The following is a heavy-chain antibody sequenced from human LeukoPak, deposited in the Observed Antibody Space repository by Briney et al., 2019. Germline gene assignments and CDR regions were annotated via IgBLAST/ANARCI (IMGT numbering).Heavy chain of an antibody. CDR3: ARTFGVALGWFDP. CDR1: GYTFTGYY. Sequence: ASVRVSCKASGYTFTGYYMHWVRQAPGQGLEWMGWINPNSGGTNYAQKFQGRVTMTRDTSISTAYMELSRLRSDDTAVYYCARTFGVALGWFDPWGQGTLVTVSS. D-gene: IGHD3-3*01. V-gene: IGHV1-2*02. J-gene: IGHJ5*02. CDR2: INPNSGGT.